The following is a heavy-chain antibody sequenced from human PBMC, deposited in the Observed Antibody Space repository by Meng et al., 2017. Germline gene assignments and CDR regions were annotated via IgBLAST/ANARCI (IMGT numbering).Heavy chain of an antibody. D-gene: IGHD1-26*01. CDR3: TREGRVDFDY. V-gene: IGHV7-4-1*02. J-gene: IGHJ4*02. Sequence: QVQLVPSGSGFKNAVASRNVSCKASGYTFRSYAMNWVRQAPAKGLEWVSYINTNTGGPTYAKCFTGRFVFSLDTSLSTASLQISSLKAEDTAVYYCTREGRVDFDYWGQGTLVTVSS. CDR1: GYTFRSYA. CDR2: INTNTGGP.